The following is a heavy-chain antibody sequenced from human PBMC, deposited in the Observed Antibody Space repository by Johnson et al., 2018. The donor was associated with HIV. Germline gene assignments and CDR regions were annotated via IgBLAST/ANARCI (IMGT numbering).Heavy chain of an antibody. J-gene: IGHJ3*02. CDR3: ARGAALPAAFDI. Sequence: QVQLVESGGGVVQPGRSLRLSCAASGFSFSGSAMHWVRQAPGKGLEWVAGISYDGSNKYYADSVKGRFTISRDNSKNTLYLQMNSLRAEDTAVYYCARGAALPAAFDIWGHGTMVTVSS. CDR2: ISYDGSNK. CDR1: GFSFSGSA. D-gene: IGHD2-15*01. V-gene: IGHV3-30*14.